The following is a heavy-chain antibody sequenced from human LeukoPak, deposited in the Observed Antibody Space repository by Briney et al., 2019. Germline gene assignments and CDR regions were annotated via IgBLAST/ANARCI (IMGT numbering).Heavy chain of an antibody. Sequence: PGRSLRLSCAASGFTFSSYAMHWVRQAPGKGLEWVAVISYDGSNKYYADSVKGRFTISRDNSKNTLYLQMNSLRAEDTAVYYCARSPLGSADSSDFDYWGQGTLVTVSS. CDR2: ISYDGSNK. D-gene: IGHD1-26*01. CDR3: ARSPLGSADSSDFDY. CDR1: GFTFSSYA. J-gene: IGHJ4*02. V-gene: IGHV3-30*04.